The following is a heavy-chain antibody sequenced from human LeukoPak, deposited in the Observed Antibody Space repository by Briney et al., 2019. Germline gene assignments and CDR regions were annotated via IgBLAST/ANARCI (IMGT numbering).Heavy chain of an antibody. CDR2: IYSTGST. D-gene: IGHD4-17*01. Sequence: SETLSLTCTVSGGSISGYYWSWVRQSPEKGLESIGSIYSTGSTSYNPSLKSRVTMSVDTSKNQFSLKLSSVTAADTAVYYCARGPLTVTRGFDPWGQGTLVTVSS. V-gene: IGHV4-59*12. CDR1: GGSISGYY. CDR3: ARGPLTVTRGFDP. J-gene: IGHJ5*02.